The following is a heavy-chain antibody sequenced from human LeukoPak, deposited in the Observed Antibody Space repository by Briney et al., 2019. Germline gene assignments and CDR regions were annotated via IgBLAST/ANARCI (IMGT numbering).Heavy chain of an antibody. V-gene: IGHV3-23*01. J-gene: IGHJ4*02. CDR3: AKSHHVTAIDY. D-gene: IGHD2-21*02. CDR1: GFTFSSYA. Sequence: GGSLRLSCAASGFTFSSYAMSWVRQAPGKGLEWVSSISGSGGSPYYAGSVKGRFTISRDNSKNTLYLQMNSLRAEDTAVYYCAKSHHVTAIDYWGQGTLVTVSS. CDR2: ISGSGGSP.